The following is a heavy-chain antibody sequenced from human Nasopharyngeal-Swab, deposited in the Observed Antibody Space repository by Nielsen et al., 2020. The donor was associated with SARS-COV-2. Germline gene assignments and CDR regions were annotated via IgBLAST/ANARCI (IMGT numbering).Heavy chain of an antibody. J-gene: IGHJ6*03. Sequence: GESLKISCAASGFTFSSYSMNWVRQAPGKGLEWVSSISSSSSYIYYADSVKGRFTISRDHAKKSLYLQMNSLRAEDTAVYYCATSMIMFGGVSAVGYYMDVWGRGTTVTVSS. CDR1: GFTFSSYS. CDR2: ISSSSSYI. V-gene: IGHV3-21*01. CDR3: ATSMIMFGGVSAVGYYMDV. D-gene: IGHD3-16*01.